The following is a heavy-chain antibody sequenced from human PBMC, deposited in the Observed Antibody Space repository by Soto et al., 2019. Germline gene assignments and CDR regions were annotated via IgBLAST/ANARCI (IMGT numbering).Heavy chain of an antibody. V-gene: IGHV4-31*03. CDR1: GGSISSGGYY. Sequence: ASETLSLTCTVSGGSISSGGYYWSWIRQRPGKGLEWIGYIYYSGSTYYNPSLKSRVTISVDTSKNQFSLKLSSVTAADTAVYYCARVEVDSSGYYPFGVDYWGQGTLVTVS. D-gene: IGHD3-22*01. CDR2: IYYSGST. J-gene: IGHJ4*02. CDR3: ARVEVDSSGYYPFGVDY.